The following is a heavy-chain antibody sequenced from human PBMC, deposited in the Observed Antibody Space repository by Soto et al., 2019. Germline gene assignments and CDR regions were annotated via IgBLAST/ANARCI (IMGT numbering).Heavy chain of an antibody. Sequence: GGSLRLSCATSGFTFSKAWMSWVRQAPGKGLEWVGRIKSKTDGGTTDYAAPVKGRFTISRDDSKNTLYLQMNSLKTEDTAVYYCTTDIVLMVYAGQGFDYWGQGTLVTVSS. V-gene: IGHV3-15*01. CDR1: GFTFSKAW. CDR2: IKSKTDGGTT. CDR3: TTDIVLMVYAGQGFDY. D-gene: IGHD2-8*01. J-gene: IGHJ4*02.